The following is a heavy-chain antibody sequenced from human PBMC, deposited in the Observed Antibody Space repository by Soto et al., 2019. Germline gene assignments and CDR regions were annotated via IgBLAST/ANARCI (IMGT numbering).Heavy chain of an antibody. V-gene: IGHV3-74*01. Sequence: EVQLVESGGGLVQPGGSLRLSCAASGFTLSGRSMHWVRQAPGQGLVWVSGIDNAGTDSTYADSVKGRFTSSRDHAKNMLYLQMNRLRVADTAVYYCARGCFGPDVWGKGTTVTVSS. D-gene: IGHD3-10*01. CDR1: GFTLSGRS. CDR3: ARGCFGPDV. CDR2: IDNAGTDS. J-gene: IGHJ6*04.